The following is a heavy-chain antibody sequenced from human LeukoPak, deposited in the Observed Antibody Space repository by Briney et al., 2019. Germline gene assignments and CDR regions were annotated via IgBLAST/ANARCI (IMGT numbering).Heavy chain of an antibody. CDR1: GDSITSHS. V-gene: IGHV4-4*07. CDR2: VYSSGYT. Sequence: SETLSLTCTVSGDSITSHSWSWIRQPPGKGLEWIGRVYSSGYTDSNLSLKSRVTMSIDTSRNQLSFSLNLTSVTAADTAFYYCASTDSVNTDGLILVLDPWGRGTLVTVSS. D-gene: IGHD4-17*01. J-gene: IGHJ5*02. CDR3: ASTDSVNTDGLILVLDP.